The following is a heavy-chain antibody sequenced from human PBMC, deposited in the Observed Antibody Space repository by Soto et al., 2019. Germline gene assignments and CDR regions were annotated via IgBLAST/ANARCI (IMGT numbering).Heavy chain of an antibody. Sequence: VEVSCKASGYTFTSYDINWVRQATGQGLEWMGWMNPNSGNTGYAQKFQGRVTMTRNTSISTAYMELSSLRSEDTAVYYCARGNDILTGYYYYYGMDVWRQGTTVTVSS. V-gene: IGHV1-8*01. D-gene: IGHD3-9*01. J-gene: IGHJ6*02. CDR1: GYTFTSYD. CDR3: ARGNDILTGYYYYYGMDV. CDR2: MNPNSGNT.